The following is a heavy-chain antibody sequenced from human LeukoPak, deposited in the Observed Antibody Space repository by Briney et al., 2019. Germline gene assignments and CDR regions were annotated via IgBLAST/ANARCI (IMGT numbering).Heavy chain of an antibody. Sequence: SGPGLLNPSETLSLTCTVSGYSIGSGYYWGWIRQPPGKGLEWIGSIYHSGSTYYNPSLKSRVTISVDTSKNQFSLKLSSVTAADTAVYYCARGDYYGSAPYGMDVWGQGTTVTVSS. J-gene: IGHJ6*02. CDR2: IYHSGST. D-gene: IGHD3-10*01. V-gene: IGHV4-38-2*02. CDR1: GYSIGSGYY. CDR3: ARGDYYGSAPYGMDV.